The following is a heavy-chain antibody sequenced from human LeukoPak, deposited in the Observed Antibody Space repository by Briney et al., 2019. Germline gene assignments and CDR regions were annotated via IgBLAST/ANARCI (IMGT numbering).Heavy chain of an antibody. J-gene: IGHJ4*02. Sequence: SETLSLTCTVSGGSISSYYWSWIRQPPGKGLEWIGYIYYSKSANYNPSLKSRVTISVDTSKNQFSLKLSSVTAADTAVYYCARGPGVKYSNYAHDYWGQGTLVTVSS. CDR2: IYYSKSA. V-gene: IGHV4-59*01. CDR3: ARGPGVKYSNYAHDY. CDR1: GGSISSYY. D-gene: IGHD4-11*01.